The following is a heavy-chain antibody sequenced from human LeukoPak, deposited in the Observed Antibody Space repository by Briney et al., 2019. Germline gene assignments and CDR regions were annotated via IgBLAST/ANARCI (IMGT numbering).Heavy chain of an antibody. CDR2: ISAYNGNT. CDR1: GYTFTSYG. J-gene: IGHJ4*02. CDR3: TRSVRNGHIDY. Sequence: GAPVKVSCKASGYTFTSYGISWVRQAPGQGLEWMGWISAYNGNTNYAQKFQGRVTMTRSTSISTAYMELSSLRFEDTAVYYCTRSVRNGHIDYWGQGTLVTVSS. V-gene: IGHV1-18*01. D-gene: IGHD2-21*01.